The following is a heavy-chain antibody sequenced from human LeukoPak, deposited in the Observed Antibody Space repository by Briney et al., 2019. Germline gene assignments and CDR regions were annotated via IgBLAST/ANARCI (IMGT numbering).Heavy chain of an antibody. Sequence: PGGSLRLSCAASGFTFSSYWMSWVRQAPGKGLEWVANIKQDGSEKYYVDSVKGRFTISRDNSKNTLYLQMNSLRAEDTAVYYCAGAYGDYYYYYGMDVWGQGTTVTVSS. V-gene: IGHV3-7*03. J-gene: IGHJ6*02. CDR1: GFTFSSYW. D-gene: IGHD4-17*01. CDR3: AGAYGDYYYYYGMDV. CDR2: IKQDGSEK.